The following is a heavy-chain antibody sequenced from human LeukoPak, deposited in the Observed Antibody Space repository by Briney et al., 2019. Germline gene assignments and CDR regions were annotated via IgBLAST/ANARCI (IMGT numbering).Heavy chain of an antibody. CDR3: ARGGPRGAYYDILTGYYADY. CDR2: INHSGST. J-gene: IGHJ4*02. CDR1: GGSFSGYY. Sequence: SETLSLTCAVYGGSFSGYYWSWIRQPPGKGLEWIGEINHSGSTNYNPSLKSRVTISVDTSKNQFSLKLSSVTAADTAVYYCARGGPRGAYYDILTGYYADYWGRGTLVTVSS. V-gene: IGHV4-34*01. D-gene: IGHD3-9*01.